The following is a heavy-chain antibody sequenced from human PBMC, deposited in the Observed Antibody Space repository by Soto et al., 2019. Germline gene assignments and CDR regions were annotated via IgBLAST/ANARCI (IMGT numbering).Heavy chain of an antibody. D-gene: IGHD3-10*01. J-gene: IGHJ4*02. CDR3: ARDTDDFSVSGTYYN. Sequence: ASMKVSCKTSGYFFTSYGISWVRQARGQGLEWMGWISAYNGNTHYSQNLQGRVTMTTETSTTTAYMELRSLRSDDTAVYYCARDTDDFSVSGTYYNWGQGALVTVSS. CDR1: GYFFTSYG. V-gene: IGHV1-18*01. CDR2: ISAYNGNT.